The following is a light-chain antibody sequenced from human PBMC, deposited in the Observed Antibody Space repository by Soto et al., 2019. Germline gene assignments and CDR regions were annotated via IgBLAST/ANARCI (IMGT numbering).Light chain of an antibody. V-gene: IGLV2-14*01. CDR3: NSYTSSSTVV. Sequence: QSVLTQPASVSGSPGQSITISCTGTSSDVGGYNYVSWYQQYPGKAPKLVIYDVSNRPSGISSRFSGSKSGNTASLTISGLQAEDEADYYCNSYTSSSTVVFGGGTKLTV. CDR1: SSDVGGYNY. J-gene: IGLJ2*01. CDR2: DVS.